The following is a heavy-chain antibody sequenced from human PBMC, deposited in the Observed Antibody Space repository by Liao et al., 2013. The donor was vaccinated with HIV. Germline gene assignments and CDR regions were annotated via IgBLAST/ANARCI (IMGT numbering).Heavy chain of an antibody. CDR3: ARENWGRPFDY. Sequence: QVQLQESGPGLVKPSETLSLTCTVSGGSISSHYWNWIRQPAGKGLEWIGRVHNSGTTKYNPSLKSRVTMSVDTSKNKFSLKLTSVTAADTAVYYCARENWGRPFDYWGQGTLVTVSS. J-gene: IGHJ4*02. CDR2: VHNSGTT. CDR1: GGSISSHY. D-gene: IGHD7-27*01. V-gene: IGHV4-4*07.